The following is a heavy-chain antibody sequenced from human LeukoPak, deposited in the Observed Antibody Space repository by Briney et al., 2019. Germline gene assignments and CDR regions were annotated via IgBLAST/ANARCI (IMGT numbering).Heavy chain of an antibody. D-gene: IGHD3-22*01. Sequence: GRSLRLSCAASGFTFNRYAMHWVRQAPGKGLEWVAFIWYDGSNKYYADYVKGRFTVSRDNSKNTLYLQMNSLRAEDTAVYYCAKDERGYYDSSGFFGAIDYWGQGSLVSVSS. J-gene: IGHJ4*02. CDR2: IWYDGSNK. V-gene: IGHV3-33*06. CDR1: GFTFNRYA. CDR3: AKDERGYYDSSGFFGAIDY.